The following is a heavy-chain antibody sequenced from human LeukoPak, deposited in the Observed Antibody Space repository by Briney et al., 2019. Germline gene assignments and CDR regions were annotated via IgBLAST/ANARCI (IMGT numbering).Heavy chain of an antibody. J-gene: IGHJ4*02. D-gene: IGHD2-2*01. CDR1: GFAFSSYG. CDR2: IWYDGSNK. Sequence: GGSLRLSCAASGFAFSSYGMHWVRQAPDKGLEWVAVIWYDGSNKYYADSVKGRFTISRDNSKNTLYLQMNSLRAEDTAVYYCARAPQTVPGAMIFYWGQGTLVTVSS. V-gene: IGHV3-33*01. CDR3: ARAPQTVPGAMIFY.